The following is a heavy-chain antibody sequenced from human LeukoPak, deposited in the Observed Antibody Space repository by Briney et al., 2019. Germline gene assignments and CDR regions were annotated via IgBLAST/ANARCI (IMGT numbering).Heavy chain of an antibody. CDR1: GGSISSYY. CDR2: IYYSGST. J-gene: IGHJ3*02. V-gene: IGHV4-59*01. D-gene: IGHD5/OR15-5a*01. CDR3: ARSGCGVYWSGDDALGI. Sequence: SETLSLTCTVSGGSISSYYWSWIRQPPGKGLEWIGYIYYSGSTNYNPSLKSRVTLSVDTSKNHISLKLSSVTAADTAVYYCARSGCGVYWSGDDALGIWGQGTMVTVSS.